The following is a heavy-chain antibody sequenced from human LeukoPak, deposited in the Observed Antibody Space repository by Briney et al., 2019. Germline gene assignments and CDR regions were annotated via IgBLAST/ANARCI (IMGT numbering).Heavy chain of an antibody. J-gene: IGHJ4*02. V-gene: IGHV4-4*07. CDR2: IYPSGST. D-gene: IGHD1-26*01. Sequence: SETLSLTCTVSGGSISSYYWNWIRQPARKGLEWIGRIYPSGSTNYNPSLKSRVTISLDKSKNQFSLKLSSVTAADTAVYYCARDLVGATTLFDYWGQGTLVTVSS. CDR3: ARDLVGATTLFDY. CDR1: GGSISSYY.